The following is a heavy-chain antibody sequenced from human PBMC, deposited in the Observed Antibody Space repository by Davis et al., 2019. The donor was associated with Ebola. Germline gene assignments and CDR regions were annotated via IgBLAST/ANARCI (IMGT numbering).Heavy chain of an antibody. CDR3: ARDKKYMVQGVMNSFDI. Sequence: ASVKVSCKASGYNFRSYGVSWVRQAPGQGLEWMGWISSYNGNTNYAQKFQARVTLTADTSSSTAYMELRSLRSDDAAVYYCARDKKYMVQGVMNSFDIWGQGTMVTASS. D-gene: IGHD3-10*01. CDR1: GYNFRSYG. CDR2: ISSYNGNT. J-gene: IGHJ3*02. V-gene: IGHV1-18*01.